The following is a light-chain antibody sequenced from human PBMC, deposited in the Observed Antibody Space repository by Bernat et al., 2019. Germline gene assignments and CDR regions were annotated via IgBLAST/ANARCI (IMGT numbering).Light chain of an antibody. CDR2: EVS. CDR3: CLYAITSTWV. V-gene: IGLV2-23*02. CDR1: SSDVGTYTL. J-gene: IGLJ3*02. Sequence: QSALTQPASVSGSPGQSITISCTGTSSDVGTYTLVSWYQHHPGKAPKLMIYEVSERPSGVSNRFSGSKSGNTASLTITGLQAEDEADYYCCLYAITSTWVFGGGTKLTVL.